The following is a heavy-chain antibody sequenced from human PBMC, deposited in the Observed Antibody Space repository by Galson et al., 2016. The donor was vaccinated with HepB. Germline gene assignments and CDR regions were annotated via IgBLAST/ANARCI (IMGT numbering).Heavy chain of an antibody. J-gene: IGHJ4*02. CDR3: AHRPGLVRQAFDY. CDR2: RYWDDGK. CDR1: RFSRRTSGVA. V-gene: IGHV2-5*02. D-gene: IGHD2-21*01. Sequence: AQVIPCKTLTLTCNLSRFSRRTSGVAGGWIRQTPGKAREWHALRYWDDGKRHSPSLKSRLTITKNTSKNQVVLTMTNMHPEDTATYYCAHRPGLVRQAFDYWGQGTLVTVSS.